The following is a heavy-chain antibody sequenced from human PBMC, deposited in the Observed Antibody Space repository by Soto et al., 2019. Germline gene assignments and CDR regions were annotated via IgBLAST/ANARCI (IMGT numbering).Heavy chain of an antibody. Sequence: SETLSLTCTVSGGSIRSSSFHWGWIRQPPGKGLEWIGSIYYSGSTYYSPSLKSRVTISVDTSKNQFSLRLISVTAADTALYYCARRYGWLYFDYWGQGSLVTVSS. CDR1: GGSIRSSSFH. V-gene: IGHV4-39*01. CDR3: ARRYGWLYFDY. J-gene: IGHJ4*02. D-gene: IGHD6-19*01. CDR2: IYYSGST.